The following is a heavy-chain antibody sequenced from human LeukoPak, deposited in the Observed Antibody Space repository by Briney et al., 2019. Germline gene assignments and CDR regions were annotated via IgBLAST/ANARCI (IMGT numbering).Heavy chain of an antibody. CDR2: INHSGST. Sequence: PSETLSLTCAVYGGSFSGYYWSWIRQPPGKGLEWIGEINHSGSTNYNPSLKSRVTISVDTSKYQFSLKLSSVTAADTAVYYCARGHIYYDFWSGYFWFDPWGQGTLVTVSS. J-gene: IGHJ5*02. V-gene: IGHV4-34*01. CDR1: GGSFSGYY. D-gene: IGHD3-3*01. CDR3: ARGHIYYDFWSGYFWFDP.